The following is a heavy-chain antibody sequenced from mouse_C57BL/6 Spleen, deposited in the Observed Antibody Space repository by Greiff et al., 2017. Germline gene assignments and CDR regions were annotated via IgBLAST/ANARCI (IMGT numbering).Heavy chain of an antibody. CDR1: GYAFTNYL. CDR2: INPGSGGT. V-gene: IGHV1-54*01. CDR3: ARSSYDYGY. Sequence: VKLQESGAGLVRPGTSVKVSCKASGYAFTNYLIEWVKQRPGQGLEWIGVINPGSGGTNYNEKFKGKATLTADKSSSTAYMQLSSLTSEDSAVYFCARSSYDYGYWGQGTTLTVSS. J-gene: IGHJ2*01. D-gene: IGHD2-4*01.